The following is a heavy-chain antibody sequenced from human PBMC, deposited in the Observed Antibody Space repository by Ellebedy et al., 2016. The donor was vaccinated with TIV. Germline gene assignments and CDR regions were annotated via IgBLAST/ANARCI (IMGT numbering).Heavy chain of an antibody. D-gene: IGHD3-9*01. V-gene: IGHV3-74*01. CDR3: ARESVRYFDWDY. CDR1: GFSFSGYY. Sequence: PGGSLRLSCEVPGFSFSGYYMHWVRQAPGKGMMWVARINTDGSTVSYADSVEGRFTISRDNARKTLFLQVDSLRAEDTAVYYCARESVRYFDWDYWGQGTLVTVSS. CDR2: INTDGSTV. J-gene: IGHJ4*02.